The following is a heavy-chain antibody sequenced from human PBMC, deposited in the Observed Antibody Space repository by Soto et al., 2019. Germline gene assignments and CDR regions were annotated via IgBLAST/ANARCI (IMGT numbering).Heavy chain of an antibody. CDR1: GYSFTTYW. D-gene: IGHD2-2*02. J-gene: IGHJ4*02. CDR2: IYPGDSDT. Sequence: GESLKISCKGSGYSFTTYWIGWVRQMPGKGLEWMGIIYPGDSDTRYSPSFQGQVTISAGKSISTAYLQWSSLKASDTAMYYCATGGYCSSTSCYNFFDYWGQGTLVTVSS. V-gene: IGHV5-51*01. CDR3: ATGGYCSSTSCYNFFDY.